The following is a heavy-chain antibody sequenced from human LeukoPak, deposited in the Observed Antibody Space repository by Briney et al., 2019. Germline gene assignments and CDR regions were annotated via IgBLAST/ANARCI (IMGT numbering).Heavy chain of an antibody. CDR2: ISAYNGNT. V-gene: IGHV1-18*01. J-gene: IGHJ4*02. Sequence: GASVKVSCKASGYTVNRYGIIWVRQAPGQGLEWMGWISAYNGNTNYAQKLQGRVTMTTDTSTSTAYMELRSLRSDDTAVYYCARDNDYGDYVKRGYDYWGQGTLVTVSS. D-gene: IGHD4-17*01. CDR1: GYTVNRYG. CDR3: ARDNDYGDYVKRGYDY.